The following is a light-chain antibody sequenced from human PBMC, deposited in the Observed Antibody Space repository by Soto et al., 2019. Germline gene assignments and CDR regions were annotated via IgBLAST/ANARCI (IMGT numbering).Light chain of an antibody. V-gene: IGLV1-44*01. CDR2: SNH. Sequence: QSVLTQTPSASGTPGQTVTISCSGSSSNIGSNSVNWFQHLPGAVPKLLIFSNHQRPSGVPDRFSGSKSGTSASLAISGLQTEDEADYYCSAWDDSLVVVFGGGTKVTVL. CDR1: SSNIGSNS. J-gene: IGLJ2*01. CDR3: SAWDDSLVVV.